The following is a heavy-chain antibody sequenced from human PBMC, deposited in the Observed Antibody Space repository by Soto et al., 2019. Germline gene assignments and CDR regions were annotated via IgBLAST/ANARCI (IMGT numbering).Heavy chain of an antibody. V-gene: IGHV3-7*01. D-gene: IGHD3-3*02. CDR3: ARVFSPIRLAYRDV. J-gene: IGHJ6*03. Sequence: EVQLVESGGGLVQPGGSLRLSCTASEFRFSSYWMNWVRQSPGKGLEWVANINQDGSDKYYVDSVRGRFTISRDNAKNSLYLQMNNLSAEDTAVYYCARVFSPIRLAYRDVWGKWTTVAVSS. CDR1: EFRFSSYW. CDR2: INQDGSDK.